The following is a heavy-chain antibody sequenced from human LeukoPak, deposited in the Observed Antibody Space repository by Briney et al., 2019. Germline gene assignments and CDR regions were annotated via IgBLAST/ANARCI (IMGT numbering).Heavy chain of an antibody. J-gene: IGHJ6*03. CDR3: ARDHPWAAVLGYYYMDV. V-gene: IGHV3-48*03. CDR2: ISSSGSTI. CDR1: GFTFSSYE. D-gene: IGHD6-13*01. Sequence: SGGSLRLSCAASGFTFSSYEMNWVRQAPGKGLEWVSYISSSGSTIYYADFVKGRFTISRDNAKNTLYLQMNSLRAEDTAVYYCARDHPWAAVLGYYYMDVWGKGTTVTVSS.